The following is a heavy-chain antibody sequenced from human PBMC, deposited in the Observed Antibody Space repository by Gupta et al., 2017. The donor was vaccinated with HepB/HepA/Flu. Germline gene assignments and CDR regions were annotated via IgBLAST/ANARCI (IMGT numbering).Heavy chain of an antibody. CDR3: ARGSRAARPYYFDY. CDR1: GGTFSSYA. CDR2: IIPSFGTA. V-gene: IGHV1-69*01. Sequence: QVQLVQSGAEVKKPGSSVKVSCKASGGTFSSYAISWVRQAPGQGLEWMGGIIPSFGTANYAQKFQGRVTITADESTSTAYMELSSLRSEDTAVYYCARGSRAARPYYFDYWGQGTLVTVSS. J-gene: IGHJ4*02. D-gene: IGHD6-6*01.